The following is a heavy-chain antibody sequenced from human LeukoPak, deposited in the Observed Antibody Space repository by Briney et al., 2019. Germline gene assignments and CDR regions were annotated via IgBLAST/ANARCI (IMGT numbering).Heavy chain of an antibody. CDR3: ARPSSVNYYDSGTTYYFDY. D-gene: IGHD3-22*01. Sequence: SETLSLTCAVYGGSFSGYYWSWIRQPPGKGLEWIGEINHSGSTNYNPSLKSRVTISVDTSKNQFSLKLSSVTAADTAVYYYARPSSVNYYDSGTTYYFDYWGQGTLVTVSS. CDR2: INHSGST. V-gene: IGHV4-34*01. J-gene: IGHJ4*02. CDR1: GGSFSGYY.